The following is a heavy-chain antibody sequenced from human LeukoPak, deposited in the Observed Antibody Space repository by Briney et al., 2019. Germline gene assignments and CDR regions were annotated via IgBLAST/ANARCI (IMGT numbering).Heavy chain of an antibody. CDR3: ARDWGEYDFWSGYYYYGMDV. V-gene: IGHV3-30-3*01. Sequence: GRSLRLSCAASGFTFSSYAMHWVRQAPGKGLEWVAVISYDGSNKYYADSAKGRFTISRDNSKNTLYLQMNSLRAEDTAVYYCARDWGEYDFWSGYYYYGMDVWGQGTTVTVSS. D-gene: IGHD3-3*01. CDR2: ISYDGSNK. CDR1: GFTFSSYA. J-gene: IGHJ6*02.